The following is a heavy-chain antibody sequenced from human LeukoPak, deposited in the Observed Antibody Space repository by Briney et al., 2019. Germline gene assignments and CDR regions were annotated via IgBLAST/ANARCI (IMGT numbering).Heavy chain of an antibody. Sequence: GGTLKLSCAASGFSFNIHGMNWVRQAPGKGLEWVAFIRYDGSNKYYADSVKGRFTISRDNSKNTLYLQMNSLRAEDTAVYYCAKAAGYDVWGQGTLVTVSS. D-gene: IGHD5-12*01. J-gene: IGHJ4*02. CDR1: GFSFNIHG. CDR2: IRYDGSNK. V-gene: IGHV3-30*02. CDR3: AKAAGYDV.